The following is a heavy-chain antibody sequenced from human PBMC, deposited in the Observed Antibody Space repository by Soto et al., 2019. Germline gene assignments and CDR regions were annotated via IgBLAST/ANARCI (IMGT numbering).Heavy chain of an antibody. CDR1: GFTFSSYS. CDR2: ISSSGSYI. CDR3: ARDRYSSGWYKRMDI. V-gene: IGHV3-21*01. D-gene: IGHD6-19*01. Sequence: EVQLVESGGGLVKPGGSLRLSCAASGFTFSSYSMNWVRQAPGKGLEWVSSISSSGSYIDYEDSVKGRVTISRDNAKNSLYMQMSSLRADDTAVYYCARDRYSSGWYKRMDIWGQGTMVTVSS. J-gene: IGHJ3*02.